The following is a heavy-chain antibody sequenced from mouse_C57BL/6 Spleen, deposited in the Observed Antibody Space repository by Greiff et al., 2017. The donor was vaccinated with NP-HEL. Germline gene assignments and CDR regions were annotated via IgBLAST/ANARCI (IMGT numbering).Heavy chain of an antibody. V-gene: IGHV5-6*01. D-gene: IGHD1-1*01. CDR1: GFTFSSYG. CDR3: ARLEITTNAMDY. J-gene: IGHJ4*01. CDR2: ISSGGSYT. Sequence: EVHLVESGGDLVKPGGSLKLSCAASGFTFSSYGMSWVRQTPDKRLEWVATISSGGSYTYYPDSVKGRFTISRDNAKNTLYLQMSSLKSEDTAMYYCARLEITTNAMDYWGQGTSVTVSS.